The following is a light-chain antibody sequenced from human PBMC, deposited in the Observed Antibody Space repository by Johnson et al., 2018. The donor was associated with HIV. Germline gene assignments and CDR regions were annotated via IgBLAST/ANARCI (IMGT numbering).Light chain of an antibody. CDR1: SSNIENNY. J-gene: IGLJ1*01. V-gene: IGLV1-51*01. CDR3: GTWDSSLSAYV. Sequence: QSVLTQPPSVSAAPGQKVTISCSGSSSNIENNYLSWYQQLPHTAPKLLISDNNKRPSGIPDRFSGSKSGATATLDITGLQTGDEADYYCGTWDSSLSAYVFGTGTQVTVL. CDR2: DNN.